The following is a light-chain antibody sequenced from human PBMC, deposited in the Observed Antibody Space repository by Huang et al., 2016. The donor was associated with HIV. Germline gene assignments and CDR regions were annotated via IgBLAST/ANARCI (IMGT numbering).Light chain of an antibody. V-gene: IGKV3-11*01. Sequence: EIVLTQSPATLSLSPGERATLSCRASQSVSAYLAWYQQKLGQAPRLLIYGASNRATGIPARFSGRGSGTDFTLSISSLEPEDVAVYYCQQRSDWPLTFGGGTKVEIK. J-gene: IGKJ4*01. CDR2: GAS. CDR3: QQRSDWPLT. CDR1: QSVSAY.